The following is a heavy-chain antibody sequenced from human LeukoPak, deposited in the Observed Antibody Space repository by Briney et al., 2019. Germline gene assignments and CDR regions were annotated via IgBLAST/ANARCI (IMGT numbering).Heavy chain of an antibody. Sequence: GASVKVSCKASGYTFTSYGISWVRQAPGQGLEWMGWISAYNGNTNYAQKLQGRVTMTTDTSTSTAYMELRSLRSDDTAVYYCARDDRFLEWLLKLDAFDIWGQGTMVTVSS. J-gene: IGHJ3*02. V-gene: IGHV1-18*01. CDR2: ISAYNGNT. D-gene: IGHD3-3*01. CDR3: ARDDRFLEWLLKLDAFDI. CDR1: GYTFTSYG.